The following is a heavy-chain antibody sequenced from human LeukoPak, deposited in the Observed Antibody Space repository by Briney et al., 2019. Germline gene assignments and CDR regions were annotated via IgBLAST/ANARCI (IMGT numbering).Heavy chain of an antibody. CDR1: GYTFTSYG. D-gene: IGHD3-9*01. CDR3: ARGHPFYDILTGAHDY. V-gene: IGHV1-18*01. J-gene: IGHJ4*02. Sequence: GASVKVSCKASGYTFTSYGISWVRQAPGQGLEWMGWISAYNGNTNYAQKLQGRVTMTTDTSTSTAYMELRSLRSDDTAVHYCARGHPFYDILTGAHDYWGQGTLVTVSS. CDR2: ISAYNGNT.